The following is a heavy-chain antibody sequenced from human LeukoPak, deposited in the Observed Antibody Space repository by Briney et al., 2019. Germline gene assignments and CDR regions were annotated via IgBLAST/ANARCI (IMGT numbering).Heavy chain of an antibody. CDR3: ARDGSSREYQLLQRFQLVPRFDY. CDR2: IKQDGSEK. D-gene: IGHD2-2*01. Sequence: GGSLRLSCAASGFTFSSYWMSWIPQAPGKGLERVANIKQDGSEKYYVDSVKGRFTISRDNVKNSLYLQMNSLRAEDTAVYYCARDGSSREYQLLQRFQLVPRFDYWGQGTLVTVSS. J-gene: IGHJ4*02. CDR1: GFTFSSYW. V-gene: IGHV3-7*01.